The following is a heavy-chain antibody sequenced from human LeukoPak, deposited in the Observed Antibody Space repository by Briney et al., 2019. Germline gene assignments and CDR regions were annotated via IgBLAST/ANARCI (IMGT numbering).Heavy chain of an antibody. J-gene: IGHJ4*02. CDR2: ISSSSSYI. CDR3: ARGGYGNGPSGYVPRRTNTDSKGFDY. CDR1: GFTFSSYS. D-gene: IGHD5-12*01. Sequence: PGGSLRLSCAASGFTFSSYSMNWVRQAPGKGLEWVSSISSSSSYIYYADSVKGRFTISRDNAKNSLYLQMNSLRAEDTAVYYCARGGYGNGPSGYVPRRTNTDSKGFDYWGQGTLVTVSS. V-gene: IGHV3-21*01.